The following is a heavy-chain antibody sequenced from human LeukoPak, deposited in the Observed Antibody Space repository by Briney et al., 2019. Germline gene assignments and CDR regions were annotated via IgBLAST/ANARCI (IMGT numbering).Heavy chain of an antibody. CDR2: FYYDGNT. Sequence: SETLSLTCTVSGGSIGSHYWNWIRQPPGKGLEWVWYFYYDGNTNYSPSLKTRVTISVDTSKNKFSLKLSSVTGADTAVYYCARDGSFPGSLNNWLDPWGQGTLVTVSS. V-gene: IGHV4-59*11. D-gene: IGHD2-15*01. CDR1: GGSIGSHY. J-gene: IGHJ5*02. CDR3: ARDGSFPGSLNNWLDP.